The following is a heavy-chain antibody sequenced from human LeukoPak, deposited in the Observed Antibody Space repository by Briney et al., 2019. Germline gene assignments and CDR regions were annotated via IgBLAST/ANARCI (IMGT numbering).Heavy chain of an antibody. J-gene: IGHJ4*02. V-gene: IGHV3-30*18. CDR2: ISYDGSNK. CDR1: GFTFSTYG. CDR3: AKVFFRGSYYAASDY. D-gene: IGHD1-26*01. Sequence: QPGGSLRLSCAASGFTFSTYGMHWVRQAPGRGLEWVAVISYDGSNKYYADSVKGRFTISRDNSKNTLYLQMNSLGAEDTAVYYWAKVFFRGSYYAASDYGGQGTLVTVSS.